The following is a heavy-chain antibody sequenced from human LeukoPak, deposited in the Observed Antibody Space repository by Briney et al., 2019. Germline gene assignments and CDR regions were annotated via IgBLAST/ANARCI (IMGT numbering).Heavy chain of an antibody. V-gene: IGHV3-23*01. D-gene: IGHD3-22*01. CDR2: ISGSGGST. CDR3: AKAASVTMIVVVITVYFDY. Sequence: PGGSLRLSCAASGFTFSSYAMSWVRQAPGKGLEWVSAISGSGGSTYYADSVKGRFTISTDNSKNTLYLQMNSLRAEDTAVYYCAKAASVTMIVVVITVYFDYWGQGTLVTVSS. CDR1: GFTFSSYA. J-gene: IGHJ4*02.